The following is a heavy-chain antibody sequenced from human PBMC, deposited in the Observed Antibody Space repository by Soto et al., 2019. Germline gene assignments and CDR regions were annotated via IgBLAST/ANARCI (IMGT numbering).Heavy chain of an antibody. D-gene: IGHD3-22*01. CDR3: ARDTSGYYYNWFDP. V-gene: IGHV4-38-2*02. CDR1: GYPISSGYY. CDR2: IYHSGST. Sequence: SETLSLTCAVSGYPISSGYYWGWIRQPPGKGLEWIGSIYHSGSTYYNPSLKSRVTISVDTSKNQFSLKLSSVTAADTAVYYCARDTSGYYYNWFDPWGQGTLVTVSS. J-gene: IGHJ5*02.